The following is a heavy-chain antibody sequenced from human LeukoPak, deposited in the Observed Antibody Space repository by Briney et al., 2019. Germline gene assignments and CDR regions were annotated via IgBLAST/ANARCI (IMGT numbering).Heavy chain of an antibody. Sequence: GASVKVSCKASGYTFTSYGISWVRQAPGQGLEWMGWINPNSGDTNYAQKFQGRVTMTRDTSISTAYMELSNVRSDDTALYYCARAGTESKWGLPRADYYYMDVWGKGTTVTVSS. CDR3: ARAGTESKWGLPRADYYYMDV. V-gene: IGHV1-2*02. J-gene: IGHJ6*03. CDR2: INPNSGDT. D-gene: IGHD7-27*01. CDR1: GYTFTSYG.